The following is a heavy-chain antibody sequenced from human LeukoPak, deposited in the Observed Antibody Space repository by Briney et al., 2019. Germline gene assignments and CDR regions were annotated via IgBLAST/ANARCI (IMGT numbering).Heavy chain of an antibody. D-gene: IGHD2-8*01. Sequence: GGSLRLSCAASGYTFTSYSMSWVRQAPGKGLEWVSFISNSDDTRYYADSVRGRFTISRDDAKNSLYLQMSSLRDGDTAVYYCVRGYYXNSFDFWGQGTVVTVSS. CDR1: GYTFTSYS. J-gene: IGHJ3*01. V-gene: IGHV3-48*02. CDR2: ISNSDDTR. CDR3: VRGYYXNSFDF.